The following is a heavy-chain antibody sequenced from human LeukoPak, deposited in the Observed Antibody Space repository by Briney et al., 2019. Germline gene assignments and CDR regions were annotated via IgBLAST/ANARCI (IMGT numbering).Heavy chain of an antibody. Sequence: KSSETLSLTCTVSGGSITNYYWSWIRQPAGKGLEWIGRIFSSGRTDYSPSLKSRITVSLDASKNQFSLRLRSVTAADTARYFCARGEYSSSSVSQNWGQGTLVTVSS. CDR3: ARGEYSSSSVSQN. J-gene: IGHJ4*02. CDR2: IFSSGRT. V-gene: IGHV4-4*07. D-gene: IGHD6-6*01. CDR1: GGSITNYY.